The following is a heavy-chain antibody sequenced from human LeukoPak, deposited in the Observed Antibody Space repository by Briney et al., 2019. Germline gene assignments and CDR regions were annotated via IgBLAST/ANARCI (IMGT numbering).Heavy chain of an antibody. CDR2: ITPYNVNT. CDR1: GYTLTNYG. J-gene: IGHJ3*02. D-gene: IGHD1-26*01. Sequence: ASVKVSCKVSGYTLTNYGISWVRQAPGQGLEWMGWITPYNVNTNYAQNLQGRVTMTTDTSTSTAYMELRSLRSDDTAVYYCARLFPSGSYFSGDTFDIWGQGTMVTVSS. CDR3: ARLFPSGSYFSGDTFDI. V-gene: IGHV1-18*01.